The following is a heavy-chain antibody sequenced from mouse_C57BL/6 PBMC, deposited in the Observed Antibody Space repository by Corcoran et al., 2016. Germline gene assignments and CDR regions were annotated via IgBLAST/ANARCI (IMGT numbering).Heavy chain of an antibody. J-gene: IGHJ4*01. D-gene: IGHD2-3*01. CDR2: INPNNGGT. V-gene: IGHV1-26*01. CDR1: GYTFTDYY. CDR3: ARGGYSYYYAMDY. Sequence: EVQLQQSGPELVKPGASVKISCKASGYTFTDYYMNWVKQSHGKSLEWIGDINPNNGGTSYNQKFKGKATLTVDKSSSTAYMELRSLTSEDSAVYDCARGGYSYYYAMDYGGQGTSVTVSS.